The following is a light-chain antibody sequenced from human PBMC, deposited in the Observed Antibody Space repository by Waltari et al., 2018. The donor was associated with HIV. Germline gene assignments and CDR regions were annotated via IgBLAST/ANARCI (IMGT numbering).Light chain of an antibody. CDR1: SSDIGDYNY. CDR2: DVT. Sequence: SVTISCTGTSSDIGDYNYVSWYQQHPGEAPKLMIYDVTKRPSGVPDRFSGSKSGNTASLTISGLQAEDEAAYYCCSFAGSYTLVFGGGTKLTVL. V-gene: IGLV2-11*03. CDR3: CSFAGSYTLV. J-gene: IGLJ3*02.